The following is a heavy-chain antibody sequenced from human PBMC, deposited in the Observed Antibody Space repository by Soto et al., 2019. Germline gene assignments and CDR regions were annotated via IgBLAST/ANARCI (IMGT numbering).Heavy chain of an antibody. CDR1: GGSISSGGYY. J-gene: IGHJ6*02. CDR2: IYYSGST. D-gene: IGHD4-17*01. CDR3: ARDRTGGDYVRYHYGMDV. Sequence: SETLSLTCSVSGGSISSGGYYWSWIRQHPGKGLEWIGYIYYSGSTYYNPSLKSRVTISVDTSKNQFSLKLSSVTAADTAVYYCARDRTGGDYVRYHYGMDVWGQGTTVTVSS. V-gene: IGHV4-31*03.